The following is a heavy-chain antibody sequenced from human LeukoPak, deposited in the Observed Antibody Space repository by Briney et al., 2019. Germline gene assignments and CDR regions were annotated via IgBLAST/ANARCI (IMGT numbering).Heavy chain of an antibody. CDR1: GGSLSGYY. CDR2: INHSGST. J-gene: IGHJ4*02. CDR3: ARQWLVSPLFDY. D-gene: IGHD6-19*01. V-gene: IGHV4-34*01. Sequence: PSETLSLTCAVYGGSLSGYYWSWIRQPPGKGLEWIGEINHSGSTNYNPSLKSRVTISVDTSKNQLSLKLSSITAADTAVYYCARQWLVSPLFDYWGQGTLVTVSS.